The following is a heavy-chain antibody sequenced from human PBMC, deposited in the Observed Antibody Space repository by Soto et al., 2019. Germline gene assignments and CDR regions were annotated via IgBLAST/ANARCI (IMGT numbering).Heavy chain of an antibody. D-gene: IGHD3-3*01. V-gene: IGHV4-34*01. CDR3: ARGRGVVRKSYYYYGMDV. J-gene: IGHJ6*02. CDR1: GGSFSFYY. Sequence: SETLSLTCTVYGGSFSFYYWSWIRQPPGKGLEWIGEINHSGITNYSPSLKSRVTISVDTSKNQFSLKLSSVTAADTAVYYCARGRGVVRKSYYYYGMDVWGQGTTVTVSS. CDR2: INHSGIT.